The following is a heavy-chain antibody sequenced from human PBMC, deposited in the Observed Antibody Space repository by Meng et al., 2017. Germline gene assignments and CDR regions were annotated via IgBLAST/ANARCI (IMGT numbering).Heavy chain of an antibody. V-gene: IGHV3-21*01. J-gene: IGHJ5*02. Sequence: GESLKISCAASGFTFSSYSMNWVRQAPGKGLEWVSSISSSSSYIYYADSVKGRFTISRDNAKNSLYLQMNSLRAEDTAVYYCARAGYSSSGDSKDNWFDPWGQGTLVTVSS. D-gene: IGHD6-13*01. CDR3: ARAGYSSSGDSKDNWFDP. CDR1: GFTFSSYS. CDR2: ISSSSSYI.